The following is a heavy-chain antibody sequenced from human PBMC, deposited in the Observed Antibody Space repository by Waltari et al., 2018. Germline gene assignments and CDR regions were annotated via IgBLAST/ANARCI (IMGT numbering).Heavy chain of an antibody. CDR3: ATWRENAFDV. CDR1: GDTFTGYF. CDR2: NNPSSGGT. D-gene: IGHD1-1*01. V-gene: IGHV1-2*05. J-gene: IGHJ3*01. Sequence: QVQLVQSGAEMKKRGASVKVSCEASGDTFTGYFIHWVRQAPGQGLEWMGRNNPSSGGTNYAQKFQGRVTLTRDKSINTAYMDLSRLTSDDTGMYYCATWRENAFDVWGQGTMVTVST.